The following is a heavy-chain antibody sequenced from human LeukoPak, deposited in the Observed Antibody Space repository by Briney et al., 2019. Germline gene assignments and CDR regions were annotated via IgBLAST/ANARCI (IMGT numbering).Heavy chain of an antibody. CDR1: GFTFSSYA. V-gene: IGHV3-23*01. CDR3: AKGSGGSIAAAGTLYFDY. J-gene: IGHJ4*02. Sequence: GGSLRLSCAASGFTFSSYAMSWVRQAPGKGLEWVSAISCSGGSTYYADSVKGRFTISRDNSKNTLYLQMNSLRAEDTAVYYCAKGSGGSIAAAGTLYFDYWGQGTLVTVSS. CDR2: ISCSGGST. D-gene: IGHD6-13*01.